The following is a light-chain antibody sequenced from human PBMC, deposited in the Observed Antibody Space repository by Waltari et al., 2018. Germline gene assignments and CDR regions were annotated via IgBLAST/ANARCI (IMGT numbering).Light chain of an antibody. CDR2: VNSGGSH. J-gene: IGLJ3*02. Sequence: QLVLTQSPSASASLGASVKLTCTLSSGHSSNVIAWLQQQTEKDPRYLMKVNSGGSHSKGDEIPDRFSGSSSGAERYLTISSLQSEDEADYYCQTGGHGTWVFGGGTKLTVL. V-gene: IGLV4-69*01. CDR1: SGHSSNV. CDR3: QTGGHGTWV.